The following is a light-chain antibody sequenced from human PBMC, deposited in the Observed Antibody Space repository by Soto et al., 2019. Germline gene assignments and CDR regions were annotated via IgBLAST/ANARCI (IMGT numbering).Light chain of an antibody. CDR1: QRVSISY. V-gene: IGKV3-20*01. CDR2: GAS. J-gene: IGKJ2*01. Sequence: EIVLTQSPGTLSLSPGERATLSCRASQRVSISYLAWYQQKPGQAPRLLIYGASSRATGIPDRFSGSGSGTDFTLTISRLEPEDFAVYYCQQYGSSPFGQGTKLEIK. CDR3: QQYGSSP.